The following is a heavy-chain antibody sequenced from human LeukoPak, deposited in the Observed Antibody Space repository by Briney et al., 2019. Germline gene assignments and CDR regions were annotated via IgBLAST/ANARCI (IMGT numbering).Heavy chain of an antibody. CDR3: ARYRNEALFAFDI. CDR2: IYYSGNT. Sequence: KPSGTLSLTCTVSGDSISNYYWSWIRQPPGKGLEWIGYIYYSGNTDYNPSLKSRVTISVDKSKNQFSRRLNSVTAADTAVYYCARYRNEALFAFDIWGQGTMVTVSP. V-gene: IGHV4-59*01. CDR1: GDSISNYY. J-gene: IGHJ3*02. D-gene: IGHD1-14*01.